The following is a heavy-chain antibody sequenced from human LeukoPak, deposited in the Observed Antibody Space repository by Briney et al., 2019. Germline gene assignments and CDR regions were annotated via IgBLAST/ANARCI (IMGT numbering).Heavy chain of an antibody. CDR3: ARHQLCSGSTCYSNFDY. CDR2: ISVYNGNT. Sequence: RASVKVSCKASGYTFTNYGISWVRQAPGQGLEWMGWISVYNGNTNYAQKLQGRVTMTTDTSTSTAYMELRSLRSDDTAVYYCARHQLCSGSTCYSNFDYWGQGTLVTVSS. CDR1: GYTFTNYG. D-gene: IGHD2-15*01. J-gene: IGHJ4*02. V-gene: IGHV1-18*01.